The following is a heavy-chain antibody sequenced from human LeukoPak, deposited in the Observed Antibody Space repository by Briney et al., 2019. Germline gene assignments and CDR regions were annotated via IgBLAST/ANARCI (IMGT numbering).Heavy chain of an antibody. J-gene: IGHJ6*04. Sequence: PGGSLRLSCAASGFTFSSYEMNWVRQAPGKGLEWLSYISSSGSTIYYADSVKGRFTISRDNAKSSLYLQMNSLRAEDTAVYYCVGAETSTVWGKGTTVTVSS. CDR2: ISSSGSTI. CDR1: GFTFSSYE. V-gene: IGHV3-48*03. CDR3: VGAETSTV. D-gene: IGHD5/OR15-5a*01.